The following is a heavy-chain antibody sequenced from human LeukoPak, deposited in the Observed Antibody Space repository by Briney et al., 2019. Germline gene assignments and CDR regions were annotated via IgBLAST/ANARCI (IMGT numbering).Heavy chain of an antibody. CDR2: INHSGST. V-gene: IGHV4-34*01. Sequence: SETLSLTCAVYGGSFSGYYWSWIRQPPGKGLEWIGEINHSGSTNYNPSLKSRVTISVDTSKNQFSLKLSSVTAADTAVYYCARAVGCSSTSCYTDYWGQGTLVTVSS. CDR1: GGSFSGYY. J-gene: IGHJ4*02. D-gene: IGHD2-2*02. CDR3: ARAVGCSSTSCYTDY.